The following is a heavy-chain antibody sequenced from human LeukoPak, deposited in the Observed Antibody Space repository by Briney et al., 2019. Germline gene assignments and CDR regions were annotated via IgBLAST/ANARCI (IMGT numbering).Heavy chain of an antibody. V-gene: IGHV4-4*02. J-gene: IGHJ6*03. CDR1: GFTVSSNY. Sequence: GSLRLSCAASGFTVSSNYMSWIRQPPGKGLEWIGEIYHSGSTNYNPSLKSRVTISVDKSKNQFSLKLSSVTAADTAVYYCARAKFYYYYMDVWGKGTTVTVSS. CDR2: IYHSGST. CDR3: ARAKFYYYYMDV.